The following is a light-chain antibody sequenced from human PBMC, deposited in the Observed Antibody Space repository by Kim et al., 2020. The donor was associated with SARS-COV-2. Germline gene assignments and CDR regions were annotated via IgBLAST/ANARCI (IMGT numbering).Light chain of an antibody. CDR2: DVT. V-gene: IGLV2-14*03. CDR1: SSDVGGYNY. J-gene: IGLJ2*01. Sequence: LTQPASVSGSPGQSITISCTGTSSDVGGYNYVSWYQQHPGKAPKLMIYDVTNRPSGVSDRFSGSKSGNTASLTISGLQAEDEAAYYCSSYTSSNTLVFGGGTQLTVL. CDR3: SSYTSSNTLV.